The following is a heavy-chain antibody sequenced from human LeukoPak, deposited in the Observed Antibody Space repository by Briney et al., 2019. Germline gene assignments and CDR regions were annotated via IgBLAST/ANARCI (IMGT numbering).Heavy chain of an antibody. CDR1: GGSINSFY. CDR2: IYYSGST. CDR3: ARLARLSLIRGVTGYHSLDV. J-gene: IGHJ6*04. Sequence: SETLSLTCTVSGGSINSFYWSWIRQPPGGGLEWIGYIYYSGSTNNYPSLKSRVTMSVGASKNRCALWLSSVTAADTAVYYCARLARLSLIRGVTGYHSLDVWGRGTKVTVSS. V-gene: IGHV4-59*01. D-gene: IGHD3-10*01.